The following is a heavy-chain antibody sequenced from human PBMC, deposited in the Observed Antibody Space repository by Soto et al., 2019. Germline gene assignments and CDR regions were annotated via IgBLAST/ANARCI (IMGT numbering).Heavy chain of an antibody. D-gene: IGHD1-26*01. CDR3: ARGGGSDSFDY. V-gene: IGHV4-30-2*01. J-gene: IGHJ4*02. Sequence: QLQLHESGSGLGKPSQTLSLTCTVSGASITYGGYSWSWIRQTPGKGLEWIGYINHLETTFYNPSFERRLSLSIDRAKNQFSLHLNSMSAADRAVYFCARGGGSDSFDYWGQGILVTVSS. CDR2: INHLETT. CDR1: GASITYGGYS.